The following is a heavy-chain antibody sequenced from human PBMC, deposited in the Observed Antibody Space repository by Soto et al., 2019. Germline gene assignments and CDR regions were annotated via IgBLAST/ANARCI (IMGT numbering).Heavy chain of an antibody. CDR1: GGTFSSYA. V-gene: IGHV1-69*13. CDR3: ARGVVRTYYDFWSGYHETYYYYGMDV. Sequence: SVKVSCKASGGTFSSYAISWVRQAPGQGLEWMGGTIPIFGTANYAQKFQGRVTITADESTSTAYMELSSLRSEDTAVYYCARGVVRTYYDFWSGYHETYYYYGMDVWGQGTTVTVSS. D-gene: IGHD3-3*01. J-gene: IGHJ6*02. CDR2: TIPIFGTA.